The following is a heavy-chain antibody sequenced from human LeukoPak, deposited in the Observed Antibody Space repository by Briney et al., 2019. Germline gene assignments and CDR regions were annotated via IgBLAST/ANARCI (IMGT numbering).Heavy chain of an antibody. D-gene: IGHD1-26*01. J-gene: IGHJ4*02. CDR1: GFTFSSYA. CDR3: AKDGGSGSYTQIDN. Sequence: TGGSLRLSCAASGFTFSSYAMSWVRQAPGKGLEWVSAISGSGGSTYYADSVKGRFTISRDNSKNTLYLQMSSLRTEDTGVYYCAKDGGSGSYTQIDNWGQGTLVTVSS. V-gene: IGHV3-23*01. CDR2: ISGSGGST.